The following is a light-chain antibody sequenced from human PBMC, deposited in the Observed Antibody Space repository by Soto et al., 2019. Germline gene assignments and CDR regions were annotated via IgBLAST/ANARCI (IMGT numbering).Light chain of an antibody. CDR1: QSISSW. CDR3: QQYNSYPWT. Sequence: GDRVTITCRASQSISSWLAWYQQKPGKAPKLLIYDASSLESGVPSRFSGSGSGTEFTLTISSLQPDDFATYYCQQYNSYPWTFGQGTKV. CDR2: DAS. V-gene: IGKV1-5*01. J-gene: IGKJ1*01.